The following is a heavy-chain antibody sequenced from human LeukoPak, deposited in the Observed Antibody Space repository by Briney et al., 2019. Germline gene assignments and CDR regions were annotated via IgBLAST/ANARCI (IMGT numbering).Heavy chain of an antibody. CDR1: GGSISSSSYY. J-gene: IGHJ3*02. D-gene: IGHD2-8*01. Sequence: SETLSLTCTVSGGSISSSSYYWGWIRQPPGKGLEWIGSIYYSGSTYYNPSLKSRVTISVDTSKNQFSLKVTSVTAADTAVYYCARRYCTNGVCYRSAFDIWGQGTMVTVSS. CDR3: ARRYCTNGVCYRSAFDI. CDR2: IYYSGST. V-gene: IGHV4-39*07.